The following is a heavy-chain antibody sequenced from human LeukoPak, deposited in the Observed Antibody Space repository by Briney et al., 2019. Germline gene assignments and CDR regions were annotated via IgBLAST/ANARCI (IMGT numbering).Heavy chain of an antibody. CDR2: INHSGST. D-gene: IGHD4-17*01. Sequence: SETLSLTCAVYGGSFSGYYWSWIRQPPGKGLEWIGEINHSGSTNYNPSLKSRVTISVDTSKNQFSLKLSSVTAADTAVYYCARGDYGGNPLNSWGQGTLVTVSS. V-gene: IGHV4-34*01. J-gene: IGHJ4*02. CDR3: ARGDYGGNPLNS. CDR1: GGSFSGYY.